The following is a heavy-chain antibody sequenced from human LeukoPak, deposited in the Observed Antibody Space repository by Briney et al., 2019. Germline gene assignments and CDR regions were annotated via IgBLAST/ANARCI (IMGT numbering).Heavy chain of an antibody. V-gene: IGHV4-38-2*02. Sequence: SETLSLTCTVSGYSINSGYYWGWIRQPPGKGLEWIGSIYHSGSTYYNPSLKSRVTISVDTSKNQFSLKLSSVTAADTAVYYCARDPVGPVGWFDPWGQGTLVTVSS. CDR1: GYSINSGYY. CDR3: ARDPVGPVGWFDP. CDR2: IYHSGST. J-gene: IGHJ5*02. D-gene: IGHD3-16*01.